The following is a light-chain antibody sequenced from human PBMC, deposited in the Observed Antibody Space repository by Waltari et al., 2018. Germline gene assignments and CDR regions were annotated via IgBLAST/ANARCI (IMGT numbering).Light chain of an antibody. CDR3: MQALQTPVT. CDR1: QSLLHSNGYNY. Sequence: DIVMTQSPLSLPVTPGEPAYISCRSSQSLLHSNGYNYLDWYLQKPGQSPQLLIYLGSNRASGVPDRFSGSGSGTDFTLKINRVEAEDVGVYYCMQALQTPVTFGQGTKVEIK. V-gene: IGKV2-28*01. J-gene: IGKJ1*01. CDR2: LGS.